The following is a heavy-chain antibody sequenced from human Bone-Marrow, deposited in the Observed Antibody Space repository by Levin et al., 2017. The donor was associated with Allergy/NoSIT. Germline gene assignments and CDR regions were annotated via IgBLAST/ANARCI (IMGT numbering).Heavy chain of an antibody. V-gene: IGHV3-30-3*01. D-gene: IGHD6-19*01. CDR2: ISYDGSNK. CDR1: GFTFSSYA. Sequence: LSLTCAASGFTFSSYAMHWVRQAPGKGLEWVAVISYDGSNKYYADSVKGRFTISRDNSKNMLYLQMNSLRAEDTAVYYCARGSGPTSWGQGTLVTVSS. J-gene: IGHJ4*02. CDR3: ARGSGPTS.